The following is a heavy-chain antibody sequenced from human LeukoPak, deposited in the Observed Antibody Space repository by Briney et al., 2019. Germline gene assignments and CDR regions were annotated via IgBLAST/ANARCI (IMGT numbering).Heavy chain of an antibody. CDR1: GYSISSGYY. Sequence: SETLSLTCTVSGYSISSGYYWGWIRQPPGKGLEWIGSIYYSGSTYYNSSLKSRVTISVDTSKKQFSLKLSSVTAADTAVYYCARQLWFGEFHFDYWGQGTLVTVSS. V-gene: IGHV4-38-2*02. J-gene: IGHJ4*02. CDR2: IYYSGST. D-gene: IGHD3-10*01. CDR3: ARQLWFGEFHFDY.